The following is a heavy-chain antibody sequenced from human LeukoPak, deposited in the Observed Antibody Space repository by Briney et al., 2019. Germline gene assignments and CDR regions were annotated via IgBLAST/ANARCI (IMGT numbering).Heavy chain of an antibody. CDR1: GFTFSSYS. Sequence: PGGSLRLSCAASGFTFSSYSMNWVRQAPGKGLEWVSSISSSSSYIYYADSVKGRFTISRDNAKNSLYLQMNSLRAEDTAVYYCARDYDILTGYYFPYYYYYYGMDVWGQGTTVTVSS. D-gene: IGHD3-9*01. J-gene: IGHJ6*02. CDR2: ISSSSSYI. CDR3: ARDYDILTGYYFPYYYYYYGMDV. V-gene: IGHV3-21*01.